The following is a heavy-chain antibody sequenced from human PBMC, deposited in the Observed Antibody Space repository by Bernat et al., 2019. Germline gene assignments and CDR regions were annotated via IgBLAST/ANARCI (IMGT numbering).Heavy chain of an antibody. J-gene: IGHJ4*02. CDR3: ARDLVAARPDIGY. V-gene: IGHV3-33*01. D-gene: IGHD6-6*01. CDR1: GFTFSSYG. CDR2: IWYDGSNK. Sequence: QVQLVESGGGVVQPGRSLRLSCAASGFTFSSYGMHWVRQAPGKGLEWVAVIWYDGSNKYYADSVKGRFTISRDNSKNTLYLQMNSLRAVDTAVYYCARDLVAARPDIGYWGQGTLVTVSS.